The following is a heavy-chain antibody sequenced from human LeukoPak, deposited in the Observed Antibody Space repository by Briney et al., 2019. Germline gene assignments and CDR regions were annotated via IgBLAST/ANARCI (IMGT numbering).Heavy chain of an antibody. CDR2: IYYSGST. V-gene: IGHV4-59*12. D-gene: IGHD3-22*01. J-gene: IGHJ4*02. Sequence: PSETLSLTCTVSGGSISSYYWSWIRQPPGKGLEWIGYIYYSGSTNYNPSLKSRVTISVDTSKNQFSLKLSSVTAADTAVYYCARGPLITMIVVVTYFDYWGQGTLVTVSS. CDR1: GGSISSYY. CDR3: ARGPLITMIVVVTYFDY.